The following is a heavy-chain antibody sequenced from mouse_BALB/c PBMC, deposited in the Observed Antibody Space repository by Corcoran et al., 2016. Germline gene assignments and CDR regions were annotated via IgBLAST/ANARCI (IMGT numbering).Heavy chain of an antibody. J-gene: IGHJ3*01. CDR2: INPYNDGT. CDR3: ASAWFAY. V-gene: IGHV1S136*01. Sequence: EVQLQQSGPELVKPGASVTMSCKASGYTFTSYVMHWVKQKPGQGLEWIGYINPYNDGTKYNEKFKGKATLTSDKSSSTAYMELSSLTSEDSAVDYCASAWFAYWGQGTLVTVSA. CDR1: GYTFTSYV.